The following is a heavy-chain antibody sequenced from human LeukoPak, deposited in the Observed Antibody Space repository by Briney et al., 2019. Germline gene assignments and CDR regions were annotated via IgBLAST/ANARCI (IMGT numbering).Heavy chain of an antibody. CDR3: ARDEGRVSGSFNP. CDR2: ISTYSSHT. D-gene: IGHD3-10*01. Sequence: ASVKVSCKASGYTFTRHGITWVRQAPGQGLEWMGWISTYSSHTTYAQKFQGRVTMTTDTSTTTAYMELRSLRSDDTAVYYCARDEGRVSGSFNPWGQGTLVTV. V-gene: IGHV1-18*01. J-gene: IGHJ5*02. CDR1: GYTFTRHG.